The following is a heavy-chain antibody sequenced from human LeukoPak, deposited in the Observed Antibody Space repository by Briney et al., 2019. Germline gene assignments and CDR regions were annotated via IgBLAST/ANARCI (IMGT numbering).Heavy chain of an antibody. CDR1: GGSISSYY. Sequence: PSETLSLTCTVSGGSISSYYWSWIRQPPGKGLEWIGYIYYSGSTNYNPSLKSRVTISVDTSKNQFSLKLSSVTAADTAVYYCARSGSSGWYCHYFDYWGQGTLVTVSS. J-gene: IGHJ4*02. CDR2: IYYSGST. V-gene: IGHV4-59*08. D-gene: IGHD6-19*01. CDR3: ARSGSSGWYCHYFDY.